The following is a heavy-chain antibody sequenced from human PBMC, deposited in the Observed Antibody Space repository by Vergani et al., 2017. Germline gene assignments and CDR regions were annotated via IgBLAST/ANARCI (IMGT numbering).Heavy chain of an antibody. CDR2: IYSGGSR. J-gene: IGHJ4*02. CDR1: GFTVSSNQ. D-gene: IGHD7-27*01. Sequence: EVQLVESGGGLVQPGGSLRLSCAASGFTVSSNQMSWVRQAPGKGLEWVSVIYSGGSRYYADSVKGRFTISRDNSKNTLYLQMNSLRAEDTAVYYCARDSVSTGDSGGVDYWGQGTLVTVSS. CDR3: ARDSVSTGDSGGVDY. V-gene: IGHV3-66*02.